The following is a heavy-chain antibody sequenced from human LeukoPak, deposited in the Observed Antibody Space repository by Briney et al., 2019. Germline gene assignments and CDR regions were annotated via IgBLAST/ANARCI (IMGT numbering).Heavy chain of an antibody. J-gene: IGHJ4*02. CDR1: GFTFSSYS. V-gene: IGHV3-21*01. CDR2: ISSSSSYI. CDR3: ARFSSGCSTASCYLTY. Sequence: GGSLRLSCAASGFTFSSYSMNWVRQAPGKGLEWVSSISSSSSYIYYADSVKGRFTISRDNAKNSLYLQMNSLRAEDTAVYYCARFSSGCSTASCYLTYWGQGTLVTVSS. D-gene: IGHD2-2*01.